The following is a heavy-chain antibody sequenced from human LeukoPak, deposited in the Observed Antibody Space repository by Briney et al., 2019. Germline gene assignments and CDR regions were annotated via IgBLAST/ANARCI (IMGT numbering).Heavy chain of an antibody. D-gene: IGHD2-15*01. V-gene: IGHV3-30*18. Sequence: PGRSLRLSCAASGFTFSSYGMHWVRQAPGKGLEWVAVISYDGSNKYYADSVKGRFTISRDNSKNTLYLQMNSLRAEDTAVYYCAKDNSPGYCSGGSCCSEFDPWGQGTLVTVSS. J-gene: IGHJ5*02. CDR3: AKDNSPGYCSGGSCCSEFDP. CDR1: GFTFSSYG. CDR2: ISYDGSNK.